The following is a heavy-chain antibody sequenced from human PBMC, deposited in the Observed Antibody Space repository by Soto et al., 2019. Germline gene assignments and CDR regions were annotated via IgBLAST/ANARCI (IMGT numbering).Heavy chain of an antibody. CDR1: GGSISSYY. J-gene: IGHJ3*02. CDR2: IYYSGST. Sequence: PSETLSLTCTFSGGSISSYYWSLIRQPPGKGLEWIGYIYYSGSTNYNPSLKSRVTISVDTSKNQFSLKLSSVTAADTAVYYCARHGPIVVVPAAMRGPGAFDIWGQGTMVTVSS. CDR3: ARHGPIVVVPAAMRGPGAFDI. D-gene: IGHD2-2*01. V-gene: IGHV4-59*08.